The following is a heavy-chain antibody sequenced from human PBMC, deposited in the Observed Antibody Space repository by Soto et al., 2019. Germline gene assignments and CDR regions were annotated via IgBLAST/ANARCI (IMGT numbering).Heavy chain of an antibody. CDR2: IIPMLDIT. V-gene: IGHV1-69*08. D-gene: IGHD5-12*01. Sequence: QVQLVQSGAEVKKPGSSVKVSCKASGSTFSNHIITWVRQAPGQGPEWMGRIIPMLDITNYAQKFQGRVTITADKSTTTAYMEVSSLRPEDTAMSYCVKDSPIGSAFSGHDDIDSWGQGTLVTVTS. CDR1: GSTFSNHI. J-gene: IGHJ4*02. CDR3: VKDSPIGSAFSGHDDIDS.